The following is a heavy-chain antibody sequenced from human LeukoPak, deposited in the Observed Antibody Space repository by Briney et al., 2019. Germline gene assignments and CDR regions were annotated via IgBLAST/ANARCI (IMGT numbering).Heavy chain of an antibody. CDR1: GFTFTSHW. CDR3: ARDATYCTNGVCYTRFDY. J-gene: IGHJ4*02. Sequence: PGGSLRLSCAASGFTFTSHWMSWVRQAPGKGLEWVARMNLDGSGKYYVDSVKGRFTISRDNAKTSLYLEMNSLRAEDTAVYYCARDATYCTNGVCYTRFDYWGQGTLVTVSS. CDR2: MNLDGSGK. V-gene: IGHV3-7*01. D-gene: IGHD2-8*01.